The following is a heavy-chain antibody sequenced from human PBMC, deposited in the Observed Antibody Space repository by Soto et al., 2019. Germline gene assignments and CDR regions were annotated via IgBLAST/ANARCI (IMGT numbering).Heavy chain of an antibody. CDR2: IIPIFGTA. Sequence: SVKVTCKASGGTFSSYAISWVRQAPGQGLEWMGGIIPIFGTANYAQKFQGRVTITADKSTSTAYMELSSLRSEDTAVYYCARGRPRLGDGYNHYYYYGMDVWGQGTTATVSS. V-gene: IGHV1-69*06. J-gene: IGHJ6*02. CDR3: ARGRPRLGDGYNHYYYYGMDV. D-gene: IGHD5-12*01. CDR1: GGTFSSYA.